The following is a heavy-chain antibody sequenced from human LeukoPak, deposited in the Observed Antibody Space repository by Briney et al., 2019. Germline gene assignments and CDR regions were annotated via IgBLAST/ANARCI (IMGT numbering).Heavy chain of an antibody. CDR3: ARIWDGYNGSDY. J-gene: IGHJ4*02. V-gene: IGHV3-48*01. CDR1: GFTFNSYS. D-gene: IGHD1-26*01. CDR2: LSRSGSTI. Sequence: GGSLRLSCAASGFTFNSYSMKWVRQAPGKGLEWISYLSRSGSTIYYAASVKGRFTISRDNAKNSLYLQMNSLRAEDTAVYYCARIWDGYNGSDYWGQGTLVTVSS.